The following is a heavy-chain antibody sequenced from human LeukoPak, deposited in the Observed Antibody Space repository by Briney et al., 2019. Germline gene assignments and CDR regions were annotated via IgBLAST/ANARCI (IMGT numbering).Heavy chain of an antibody. CDR1: GGTFNNYA. CDR3: ARELRFLEWLFDY. V-gene: IGHV1-69*15. Sequence: ASVKVSCKASGGTFNNYAISWVRQAPGQGLEWMGRIIPIFGTANYAQKFQGRVTITADESTSTAYMELSSLRSEDTAVYYCARELRFLEWLFDYWGQGTLVTVSS. J-gene: IGHJ4*02. D-gene: IGHD3-3*01. CDR2: IIPIFGTA.